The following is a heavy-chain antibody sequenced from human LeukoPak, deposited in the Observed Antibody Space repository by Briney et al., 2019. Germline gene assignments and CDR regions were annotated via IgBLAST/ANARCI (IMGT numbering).Heavy chain of an antibody. J-gene: IGHJ4*02. CDR2: MNPNSGNT. D-gene: IGHD3-10*01. V-gene: IGHV1-8*02. Sequence: ASVKVSCKASGGTFSSYAINWVRQATGQGLEWMGWMNPNSGNTGYAQKFQGRVTMTRNTSISTAYMELSSLRSEDTAVYYCARGRGFEPSFDYWGQGTLVTVSS. CDR1: GGTFSSYA. CDR3: ARGRGFEPSFDY.